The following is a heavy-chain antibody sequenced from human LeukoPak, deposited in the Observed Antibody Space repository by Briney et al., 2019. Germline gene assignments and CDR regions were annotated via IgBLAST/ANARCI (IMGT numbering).Heavy chain of an antibody. CDR3: ARKYCTNGVCYGLEAFDI. Sequence: GGSLRLSCAASGFTFSSYEMNWVRQAPGKGLEWVSYISSSGSTIYYADSVKGRFTISRDNAKNSLYLQMNSLRAEDTAVYYCARKYCTNGVCYGLEAFDIRGQGTMVTVSS. V-gene: IGHV3-48*03. D-gene: IGHD2-8*01. CDR2: ISSSGSTI. CDR1: GFTFSSYE. J-gene: IGHJ3*02.